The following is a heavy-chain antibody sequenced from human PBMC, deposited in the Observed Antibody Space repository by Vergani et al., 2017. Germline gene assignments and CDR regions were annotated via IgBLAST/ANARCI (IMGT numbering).Heavy chain of an antibody. J-gene: IGHJ6*02. CDR1: GFTFSSYG. D-gene: IGHD2-2*01. Sequence: VQLVESGGGLVQPGRSLRLSCAASGFTFSSYGMHWVRQAPGKGLEWVAVISYDGSNKYYADSVKGRFTISRDNSKNTLYLQMNSLRAEDTAVYYCAKDQVSIVPAATYGMDVWGQGTTVTVSS. V-gene: IGHV3-30*18. CDR3: AKDQVSIVPAATYGMDV. CDR2: ISYDGSNK.